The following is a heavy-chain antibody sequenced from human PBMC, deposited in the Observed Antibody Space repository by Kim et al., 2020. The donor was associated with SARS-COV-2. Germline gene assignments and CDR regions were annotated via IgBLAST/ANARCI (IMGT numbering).Heavy chain of an antibody. CDR1: GGSITGYY. CDR3: ARDMTSAPDTYYYHGMDV. CDR2: IYYSGST. V-gene: IGHV4-59*13. D-gene: IGHD2-21*02. J-gene: IGHJ6*02. Sequence: SETLSLTCTVSGGSITGYYWSWIRQPPGKGLEWIGYIYYSGSTSYSPSLKSRVTISADTSKMQLSLILNSVTAADTAVYYCARDMTSAPDTYYYHGMDVWGQGTTVTVSS.